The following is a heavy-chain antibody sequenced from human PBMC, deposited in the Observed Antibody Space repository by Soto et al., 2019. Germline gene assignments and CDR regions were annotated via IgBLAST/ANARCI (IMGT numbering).Heavy chain of an antibody. V-gene: IGHV3-7*01. Sequence: GGSLRLSCAASGFTFSSYWMSWVRQAPGKGLEWVANIKQDGSEKYYVDSVKGRFTISRDNAKNSLYLQTNSLRAEDTAVYYCAGWNILDFYGMDVWGQVTTVTVSS. J-gene: IGHJ6*02. D-gene: IGHD1-1*01. CDR2: IKQDGSEK. CDR3: AGWNILDFYGMDV. CDR1: GFTFSSYW.